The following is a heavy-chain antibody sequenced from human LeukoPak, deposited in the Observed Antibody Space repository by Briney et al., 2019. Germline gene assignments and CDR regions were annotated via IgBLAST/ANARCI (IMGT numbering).Heavy chain of an antibody. CDR3: ARSNTEYTSSSTGFYDP. CDR2: VSYDGSNI. V-gene: IGHV3-30-3*01. CDR1: GFTFSNYA. Sequence: GGSLRLSCAASGFTFSNYAMHWVRQAPGKGLELVAVVSYDGSNIYYADSVKGRFTISRDNSKNTLYLQVNSLRAEDTAVYYCARSNTEYTSSSTGFYDPWGQGTLVTASS. J-gene: IGHJ5*02. D-gene: IGHD6-6*01.